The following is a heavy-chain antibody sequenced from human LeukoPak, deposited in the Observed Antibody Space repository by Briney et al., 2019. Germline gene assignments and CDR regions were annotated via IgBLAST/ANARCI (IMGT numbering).Heavy chain of an antibody. CDR3: ARTTYYYDSSGSDYFDY. CDR1: GYIFTSYW. CDR2: IYPGDSDT. D-gene: IGHD3-22*01. Sequence: GESLKISCKGSGYIFTSYWIGWVRQMPGKGLEWMGIIYPGDSDTRYSPSFQGQVTISADKSISTAYLQWSSLKASDTAMYYCARTTYYYDSSGSDYFDYWGQGTLVTVSS. V-gene: IGHV5-51*01. J-gene: IGHJ4*02.